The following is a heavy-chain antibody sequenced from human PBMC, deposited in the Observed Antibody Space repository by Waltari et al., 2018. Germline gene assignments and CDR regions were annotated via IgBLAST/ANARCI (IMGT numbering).Heavy chain of an antibody. V-gene: IGHV4-61*09. CDR1: GGSISSGSYY. J-gene: IGHJ6*02. D-gene: IGHD6-19*01. Sequence: QVQLQESGPGLVKPSQTLSLTCTVSGGSISSGSYYWSWIRQPAGKGLEWIGDIYTSGRTNYNPSLKSRVTISVDTSKNQFSLKLSYVTAADTAVYYCARDLGSGWSGVTYGMDVWGQGTTVTVSS. CDR2: IYTSGRT. CDR3: ARDLGSGWSGVTYGMDV.